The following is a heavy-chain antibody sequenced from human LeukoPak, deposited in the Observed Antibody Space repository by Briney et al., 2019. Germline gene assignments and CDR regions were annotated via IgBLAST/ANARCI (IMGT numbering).Heavy chain of an antibody. Sequence: GGSLRLSCAASGFTFRSYEMNWVRQAPGKGLEWVSYISSSGTTIYYADSVKGRFTISRDNSKNTLYLRMNSLRADDTAVYYCARYCSGASCYSGLDYWGQGTLVTVSS. CDR2: ISSSGTTI. CDR3: ARYCSGASCYSGLDY. D-gene: IGHD2-2*01. J-gene: IGHJ4*02. CDR1: GFTFRSYE. V-gene: IGHV3-48*03.